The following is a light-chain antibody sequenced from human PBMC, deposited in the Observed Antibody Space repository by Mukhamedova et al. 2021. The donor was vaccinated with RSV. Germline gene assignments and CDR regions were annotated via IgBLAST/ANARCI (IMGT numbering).Light chain of an antibody. CDR2: SAA. J-gene: IGKJ3*01. V-gene: IGKV1-27*01. Sequence: WYQRRVHGKSPTLLIHSAAILQTGVPSRFSGSASGTEFTLTISSLQPEDDAIYYCQRYNSVSPTFGPGTKVDL. CDR3: QRYNSVSPT.